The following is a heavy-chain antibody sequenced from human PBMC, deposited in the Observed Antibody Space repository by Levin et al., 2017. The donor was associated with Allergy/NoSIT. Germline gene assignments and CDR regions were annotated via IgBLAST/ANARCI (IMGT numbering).Heavy chain of an antibody. CDR1: GFTFDDYA. CDR3: AKDLITMIPSLVDI. J-gene: IGHJ3*02. Sequence: GGSLRLSCAASGFTFDDYAMHWVRQAPGKGLEWVSGISWNSGSIGYADSVKGRFTISRDNAKNSLYLQMNSLRAEDTALYYCAKDLITMIPSLVDIWGQGTMVTVSS. D-gene: IGHD3-22*01. CDR2: ISWNSGSI. V-gene: IGHV3-9*01.